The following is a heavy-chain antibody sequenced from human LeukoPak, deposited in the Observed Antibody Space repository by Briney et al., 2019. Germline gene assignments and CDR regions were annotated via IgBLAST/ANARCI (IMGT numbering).Heavy chain of an antibody. CDR3: ARDDCSGGSCSEGYYFDY. V-gene: IGHV1-18*01. CDR1: GGTFSSYA. J-gene: IGHJ4*02. D-gene: IGHD2-15*01. CDR2: IGANNGNT. Sequence: ASVKVSCKASGGTFSSYAISWVRQAPGQGLEWLGWIGANNGNTKYAKKFQDRVTMTTDTSTTTAYMELRSLTSDDTAVYYCARDDCSGGSCSEGYYFDYWGQGSLVSVSS.